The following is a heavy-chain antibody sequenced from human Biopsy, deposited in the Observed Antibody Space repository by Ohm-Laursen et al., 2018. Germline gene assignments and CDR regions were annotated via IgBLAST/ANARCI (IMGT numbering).Heavy chain of an antibody. J-gene: IGHJ4*01. CDR1: GFTFHSYA. V-gene: IGHV3-23*01. D-gene: IGHD3-16*01. CDR2: LDVAEYNI. Sequence: SLRLSRAASGFTFHSYAMNWVRQAPGKGLEWISRLDVAEYNIYYADSVRGRFTASRDNSKGMVYLQMDSLRVDDTAVYYCVRTWGGYDFDSWGQGTLVTVSS. CDR3: VRTWGGYDFDS.